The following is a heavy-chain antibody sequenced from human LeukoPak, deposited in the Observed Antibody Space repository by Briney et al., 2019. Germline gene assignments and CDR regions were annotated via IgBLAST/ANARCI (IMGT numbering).Heavy chain of an antibody. CDR2: ISGSGGST. CDR3: AKGVRVCSSTSCLPLKYYYYGMDV. J-gene: IGHJ6*02. D-gene: IGHD2-2*01. V-gene: IGHV3-23*01. Sequence: PGGSLRLSCAASGFTFSSYAMSWVRQAPGKGLEWVSAISGSGGSTYYADSVKGRFTIARDNSKYTLYLQMHSLRPEDTAVYYCAKGVRVCSSTSCLPLKYYYYGMDVWGQGTTVTVSS. CDR1: GFTFSSYA.